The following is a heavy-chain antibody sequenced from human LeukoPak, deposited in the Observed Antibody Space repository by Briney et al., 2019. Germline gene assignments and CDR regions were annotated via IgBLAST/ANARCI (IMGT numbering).Heavy chain of an antibody. CDR1: GYTFTSYD. Sequence: GASVKVSCKASGYTFTSYDINWVRQATGQGLEWMGWMNPNSGNTGYAQKFQGRVTMTRNTSISTAYMELNSLRSEDTAVYYCARDGDYGDYNAFDIWGQGTMVTVSS. D-gene: IGHD4-17*01. J-gene: IGHJ3*02. CDR3: ARDGDYGDYNAFDI. V-gene: IGHV1-8*01. CDR2: MNPNSGNT.